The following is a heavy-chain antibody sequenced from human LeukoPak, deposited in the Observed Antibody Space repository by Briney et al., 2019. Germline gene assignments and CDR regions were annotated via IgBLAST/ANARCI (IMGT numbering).Heavy chain of an antibody. D-gene: IGHD3-10*01. V-gene: IGHV4-34*01. Sequence: PSETLSLTCAVYGGSFSGYYWSWICQPPGKGLEWIGEINHSGSTNYNPSLKSRVTISVDTSKNQFSLKLSSVTAADTAVYYCARLPDYYSRHGAPGWGQGTLVTVSS. CDR3: ARLPDYYSRHGAPG. CDR2: INHSGST. J-gene: IGHJ4*02. CDR1: GGSFSGYY.